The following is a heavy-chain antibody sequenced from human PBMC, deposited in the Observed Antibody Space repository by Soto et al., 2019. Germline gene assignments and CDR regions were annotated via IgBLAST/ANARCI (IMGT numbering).Heavy chain of an antibody. CDR3: ARDTVGSSSWFDY. Sequence: GGSLRLSCAASGFTFSSYSMNWVRQAPGKGLEWVSSISSSSSYIYYADSVKGRFTISRDNAKNSLYLQMNSLRAEDTAVYYCARDTVGSSSWFDYWGQGTLVTVSS. CDR1: GFTFSSYS. J-gene: IGHJ4*02. CDR2: ISSSSSYI. D-gene: IGHD6-13*01. V-gene: IGHV3-21*01.